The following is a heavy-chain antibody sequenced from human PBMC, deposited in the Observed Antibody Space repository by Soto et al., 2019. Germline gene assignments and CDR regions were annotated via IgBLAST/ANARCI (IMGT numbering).Heavy chain of an antibody. CDR2: INANAIDT. D-gene: IGHD2-15*01. CDR1: GFSFGNHG. V-gene: IGHV3-23*01. Sequence: PGGSLRLSCAASGFSFGNHGMTWDRQAPGRALEWVSTINANAIDTHYADSVKGRFTISRYNSKSTLDRQRNSLRAEDTAIYYCVSWVAAHVDFWGPGTLVTVSS. CDR3: VSWVAAHVDF. J-gene: IGHJ4*02.